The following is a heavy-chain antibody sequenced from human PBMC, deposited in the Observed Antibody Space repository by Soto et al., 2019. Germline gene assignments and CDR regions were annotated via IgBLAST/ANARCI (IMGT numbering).Heavy chain of an antibody. CDR1: RFTFSRYA. CDR3: AKVGGFEP. V-gene: IGHV3-23*01. D-gene: IGHD4-17*01. CDR2: IGGDGEST. J-gene: IGHJ5*02. Sequence: GSLRISCEASRFTFSRYAMIWVRQIPGEGLECVSAIGGDGESTHYADSVKGRFTISRDNSKNTLYLQLNSLRVEDTAVYYCAKVGGFEPWGQGTLVTVSS.